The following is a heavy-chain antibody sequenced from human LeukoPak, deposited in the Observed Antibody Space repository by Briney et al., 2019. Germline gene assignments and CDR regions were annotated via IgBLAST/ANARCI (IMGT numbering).Heavy chain of an antibody. V-gene: IGHV1-69*13. Sequence: SVKVSCKASGGTFSSYAISWVRQAPGQGLEWMGGIIPISGTANYAQKFQGRVTITADESTSTAYMELSSLRSEDTAVYYCARGNLNTELYYYYGMDVWGQGTTVTASS. CDR2: IIPISGTA. CDR1: GGTFSSYA. CDR3: ARGNLNTELYYYYGMDV. J-gene: IGHJ6*02. D-gene: IGHD5-18*01.